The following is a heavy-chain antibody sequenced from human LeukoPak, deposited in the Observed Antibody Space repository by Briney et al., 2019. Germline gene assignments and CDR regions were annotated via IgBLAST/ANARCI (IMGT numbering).Heavy chain of an antibody. V-gene: IGHV1-24*01. CDR1: GYTLTELS. D-gene: IGHD3-22*01. CDR3: ARDLGYYDSSGYYYEDGDY. CDR2: FDPEDGET. J-gene: IGHJ4*02. Sequence: ASVKVSCKVSGYTLTELSMHWVRQAPGKGLEWMGGFDPEDGETIYAQKFQGRVTMTEDTSTDTAYMELSSLRSEDTAVYYCARDLGYYDSSGYYYEDGDYWGQGTLVTVSS.